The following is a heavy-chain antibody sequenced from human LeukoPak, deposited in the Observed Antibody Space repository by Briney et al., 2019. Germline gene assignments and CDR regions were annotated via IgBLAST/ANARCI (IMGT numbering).Heavy chain of an antibody. CDR1: RGILRSYA. J-gene: IGHJ4*02. Sequence: SSVQVSCQACRGILRSYAIRWVRQAPGPGLEGMGGISPIFGTASYAQKFQGRVTLTADESTSTAYMELSSLRSEDTAVDYCARVRDRYSYGRGYFGYWGQGTLVTVSS. CDR3: ARVRDRYSYGRGYFGY. D-gene: IGHD5-18*01. V-gene: IGHV1-69*01. CDR2: ISPIFGTA.